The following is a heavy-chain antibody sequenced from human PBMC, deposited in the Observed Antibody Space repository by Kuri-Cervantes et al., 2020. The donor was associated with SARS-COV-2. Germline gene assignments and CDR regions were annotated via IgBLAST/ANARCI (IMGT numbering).Heavy chain of an antibody. CDR2: ISSSSSYT. D-gene: IGHD6-13*01. J-gene: IGHJ4*02. Sequence: GESLKISCAASGFTFSDYYMSWIRQAPGKGLEWVSYISSSSSYTNYADSVKGRFTISRDNAKNSLYLQMNSLRAEDTAVYYCAKDIIAAAGMTIDYWGQGALVTVSS. CDR3: AKDIIAAAGMTIDY. V-gene: IGHV3-11*05. CDR1: GFTFSDYY.